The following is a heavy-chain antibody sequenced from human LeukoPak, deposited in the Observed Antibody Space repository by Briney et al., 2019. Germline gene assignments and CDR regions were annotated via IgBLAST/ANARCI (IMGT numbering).Heavy chain of an antibody. J-gene: IGHJ4*02. V-gene: IGHV1-46*01. D-gene: IGHD3-22*01. CDR3: ARDQGTMIVLVGFDY. Sequence: GASVKVSCKASGYTFTSYYMHWVRQAPGQGLEWMGIINPSGGSTSYAQKFQGRVTMTRDTSTSTVYMELSSLRSEDTAVYYCARDQGTMIVLVGFDYWGQGTLVTVSS. CDR2: INPSGGST. CDR1: GYTFTSYY.